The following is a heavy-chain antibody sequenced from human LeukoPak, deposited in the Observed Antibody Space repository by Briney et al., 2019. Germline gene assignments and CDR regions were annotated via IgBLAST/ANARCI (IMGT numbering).Heavy chain of an antibody. V-gene: IGHV4-38-2*02. CDR1: GYCISSGYY. D-gene: IGHD1-14*01. CDR2: IYHSGST. CDR3: ARDSRRTGHYYYYYMDV. J-gene: IGHJ6*03. Sequence: SETLSLTCTVSGYCISSGYYWGWIRQPPGKGLEWIGSIYHSGSTYYNPSLKSRVTMSVDTSKNQFSLKLSSVTAADTAVYYCARDSRRTGHYYYYYMDVWGKGTTVTISS.